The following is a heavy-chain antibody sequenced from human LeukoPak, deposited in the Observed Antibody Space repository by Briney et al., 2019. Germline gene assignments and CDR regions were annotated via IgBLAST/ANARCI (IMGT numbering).Heavy chain of an antibody. J-gene: IGHJ2*01. CDR1: GYTFTGNH. CDR3: AKEAAIVSFDL. V-gene: IGHV1-2*02. D-gene: IGHD2-2*02. Sequence: GASVKVSCKASGYTFTGNHVHWVRQAPGQGLEWMGWIDPNSGGTKYAQKFQDRVTMTSDTSISTAYMELSGLRSDDTAVYFCAKEAAIVSFDLWGRGTLVTVSS. CDR2: IDPNSGGT.